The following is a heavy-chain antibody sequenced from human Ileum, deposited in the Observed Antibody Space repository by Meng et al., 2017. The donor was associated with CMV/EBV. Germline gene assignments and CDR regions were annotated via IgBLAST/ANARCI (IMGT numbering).Heavy chain of an antibody. Sequence: EGQLVEAGGDLVQPGGPLRLTCAASWSIFTKFWMHWVRRVPGTGLMWVSRINVDGSATTYADSVKGRFTISRDNAKNTLYLDMKSLRAEDTGIYYCASAVDVPSLEFFQYWGRGTLVTVSS. J-gene: IGHJ1*01. D-gene: IGHD2-2*01. CDR1: WSIFTKFW. V-gene: IGHV3-74*02. CDR2: INVDGSAT. CDR3: ASAVDVPSLEFFQY.